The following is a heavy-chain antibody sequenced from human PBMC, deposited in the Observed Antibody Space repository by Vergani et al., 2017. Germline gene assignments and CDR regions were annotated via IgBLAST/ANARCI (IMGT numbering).Heavy chain of an antibody. CDR3: AGLGGYGSGVLIRDDYGMDV. Sequence: QLQLQESGPGLVKPSETLSLTCTVSGGSISSSSYYWGWIRQPPGKGLEWIGSIYYSGSTYYNPSLKSRVTISVDTSKNQFSLKLSSVTAADPAVYYCAGLGGYGSGVLIRDDYGMDVWGQGTTVTVSS. D-gene: IGHD3-10*01. J-gene: IGHJ6*02. V-gene: IGHV4-39*01. CDR1: GGSISSSSYY. CDR2: IYYSGST.